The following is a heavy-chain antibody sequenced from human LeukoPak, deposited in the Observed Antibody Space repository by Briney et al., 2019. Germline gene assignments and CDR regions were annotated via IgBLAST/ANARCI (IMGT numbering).Heavy chain of an antibody. CDR1: GFTFSTYA. J-gene: IGHJ4*02. D-gene: IGHD1-1*01. CDR3: ARTSPPRYYFDY. Sequence: GGSLRLSCAASGFTFSTYAMSWVRQAPGKGLEWVSTISGSGGSTNCADSVKGRFTISRDNSKNTLYLQMSSLRAEDTAVYYCARTSPPRYYFDYWGQGTLVTVSS. CDR2: ISGSGGST. V-gene: IGHV3-23*01.